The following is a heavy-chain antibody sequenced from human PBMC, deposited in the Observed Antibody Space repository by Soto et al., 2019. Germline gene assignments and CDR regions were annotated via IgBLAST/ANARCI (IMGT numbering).Heavy chain of an antibody. CDR3: ARDNYGDYFDY. J-gene: IGHJ4*02. CDR2: IYYSGST. V-gene: IGHV4-59*01. Sequence: SETLSLTCTVSSGSISSYYWSWIRQPPGKGLEWIGYIYYSGSTNYNPSLKSRVTISVDTSKNQFSLKLSSVTAADTAVYYCARDNYGDYFDYWGQGTMVTVSS. CDR1: SGSISSYY. D-gene: IGHD4-17*01.